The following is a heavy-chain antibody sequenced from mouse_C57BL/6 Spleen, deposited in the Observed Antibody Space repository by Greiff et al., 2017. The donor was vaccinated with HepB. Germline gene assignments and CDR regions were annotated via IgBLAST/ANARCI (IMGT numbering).Heavy chain of an antibody. CDR1: GYSFTGYY. Sequence: EVKLQESGPELVKPGASVKISCKASGYSFTGYYMHWVKQSHGNILDWIGYIYPYNGVSSYNQKFKGKATLTVDKSSSTAYMELRSLTSEDSAVYYCARSGYYYGSSPVLFDYWGQGTTLTVSS. D-gene: IGHD1-1*01. V-gene: IGHV1-31*01. CDR2: IYPYNGVS. CDR3: ARSGYYYGSSPVLFDY. J-gene: IGHJ2*01.